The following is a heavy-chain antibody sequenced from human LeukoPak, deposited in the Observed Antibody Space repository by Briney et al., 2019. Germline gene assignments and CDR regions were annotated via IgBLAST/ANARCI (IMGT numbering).Heavy chain of an antibody. J-gene: IGHJ4*02. CDR1: GFTFSSYS. D-gene: IGHD3-22*01. Sequence: GGSLRLSCAASGFTFSSYSMNWVRQAPGKGLEWVSHISSSSSTIYYADSVKGRFTISRDNAKNSLYLQMNSLRAEDTAVYYCAKDSPSDYYDSSGYYGALDYWGQGTLVTVSS. CDR3: AKDSPSDYYDSSGYYGALDY. V-gene: IGHV3-48*01. CDR2: ISSSSSTI.